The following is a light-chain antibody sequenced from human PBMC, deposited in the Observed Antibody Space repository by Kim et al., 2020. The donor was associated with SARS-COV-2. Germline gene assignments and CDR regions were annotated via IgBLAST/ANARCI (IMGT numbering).Light chain of an antibody. CDR1: QGISAW. Sequence: SASVGDRFTITCRASQGISAWLAWYQQKPGKAPKLLIYTASTLQSGVPSRFSGSGSGTDFSLTISSLQPEDFGTYFCQQTNSPLTFGGGTKVDIK. V-gene: IGKV1-12*01. J-gene: IGKJ4*01. CDR2: TAS. CDR3: QQTNSPLT.